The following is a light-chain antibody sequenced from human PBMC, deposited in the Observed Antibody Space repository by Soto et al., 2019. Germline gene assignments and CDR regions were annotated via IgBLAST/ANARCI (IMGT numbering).Light chain of an antibody. CDR3: HQRQSWPRT. J-gene: IGKJ1*01. CDR2: QTS. CDR1: QYINTR. V-gene: IGKV3-11*01. Sequence: EIGWTQSPATLSSFPADRVTLFCRASQYINTRLAWYQHRPGQAPRLLIYQTSIRAAGIPARFSASGTGTDFTLTISDVQPEDFAVYYCHQRQSWPRTFGQGTKVDIK.